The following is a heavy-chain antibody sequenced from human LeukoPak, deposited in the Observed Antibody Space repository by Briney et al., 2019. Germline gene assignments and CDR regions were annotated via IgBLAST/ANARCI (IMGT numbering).Heavy chain of an antibody. V-gene: IGHV1-46*01. CDR2: INPSGGST. CDR3: ARDRGRTAVAGNDNTLDI. CDR1: GYPFTSYY. Sequence: ASVKVSCKASGYPFTSYYLHWVRQAPGQGLEWMGLINPSGGSTGNAQKFQGRVTMTRDTSTSTVYMELSSLRYEDTAVYYCARDRGRTAVAGNDNTLDIWGQGTMVTVSS. D-gene: IGHD6-19*01. J-gene: IGHJ3*02.